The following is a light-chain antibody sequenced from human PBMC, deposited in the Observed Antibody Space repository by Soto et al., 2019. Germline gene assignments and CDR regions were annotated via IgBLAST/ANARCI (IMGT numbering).Light chain of an antibody. CDR2: GAS. V-gene: IGKV3-20*01. CDR1: QLVSSSY. Sequence: ETVLTQSPGTLSLSPGERATLSCRASQLVSSSYLAWYQQKAGQAPRLLIYGASGRAPSIPDRFSGSGSGTDFTLTISRLEPEDFAVYYCQQYGSSRGVTFGGGTKVDIK. J-gene: IGKJ4*01. CDR3: QQYGSSRGVT.